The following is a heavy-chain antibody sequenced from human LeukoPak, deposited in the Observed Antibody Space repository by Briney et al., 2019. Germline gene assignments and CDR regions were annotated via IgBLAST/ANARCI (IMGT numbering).Heavy chain of an antibody. V-gene: IGHV4-34*01. CDR1: GGSFSGYY. J-gene: IGHJ2*01. CDR2: INHSGST. D-gene: IGHD6-25*01. CDR3: ARGWAAHWYFDL. Sequence: SETLSLTCAVYGGSFSGYYWSWIRHPPGKGLEWIGEINHSGSTNYNPSLKSRVTISVDTSKNQFSLKLSSVTAADTAVYYCARGWAAHWYFDLWGRGTLVTVSS.